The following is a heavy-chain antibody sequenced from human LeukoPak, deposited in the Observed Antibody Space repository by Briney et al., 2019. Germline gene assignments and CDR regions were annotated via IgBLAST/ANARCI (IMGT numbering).Heavy chain of an antibody. V-gene: IGHV4-59*01. D-gene: IGHD5-12*01. Sequence: SQTLSLTCTLSVGSITTYYWSCIRQPPGKGLECIGDIYHSGSTNYNPSLKSQVTISVDTSKNQFSLKLSSVTAADTAVYYCARGGGYASPIGYWGQGALVTVSS. CDR2: IYHSGST. CDR1: VGSITTYY. CDR3: ARGGGYASPIGY. J-gene: IGHJ4*02.